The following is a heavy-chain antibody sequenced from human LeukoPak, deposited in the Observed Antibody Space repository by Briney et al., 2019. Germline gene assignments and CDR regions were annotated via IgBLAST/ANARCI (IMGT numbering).Heavy chain of an antibody. CDR3: ATRKCGGDCYSYYYYGMDV. J-gene: IGHJ6*02. CDR2: IIPIFGIA. V-gene: IGHV1-69*04. D-gene: IGHD2-21*02. Sequence: ASVKVSCKASGGTFSSYAISWVRQAPGQGLEWMGRIIPIFGIANYAQKFQGRVTITADKSTSTAYMELSSLRSEDTAVYYCATRKCGGDCYSYYYYGMDVWGQGTTVTVSS. CDR1: GGTFSSYA.